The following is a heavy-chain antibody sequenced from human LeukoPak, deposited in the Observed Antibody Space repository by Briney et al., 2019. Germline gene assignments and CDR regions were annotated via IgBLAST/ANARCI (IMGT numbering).Heavy chain of an antibody. CDR2: ITTGDGNT. Sequence: GGSLRLSCTASGFTFSSYTMTWVRQAPGKGLKWVSTITTGDGNTYYADSVKGRFTVSRDDSKNTLYLQMNSLRAEDTAVYYCAKDGGLWISAHWGDSWGRGTLVTVSS. V-gene: IGHV3-23*01. CDR3: AKDGGLWISAHWGDS. CDR1: GFTFSSYT. D-gene: IGHD2-2*03. J-gene: IGHJ4*02.